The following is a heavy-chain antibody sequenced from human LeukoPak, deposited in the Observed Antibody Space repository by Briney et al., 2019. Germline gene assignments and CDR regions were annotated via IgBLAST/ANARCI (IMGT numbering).Heavy chain of an antibody. D-gene: IGHD6-19*01. CDR3: ARLRRGIAVAGSRIDY. Sequence: SETLSLTCAVSGYSISNGYYWGWIRQPPGKGPEWIGRIYHYGSTYYNPSLKSRVTISVASSKNRSSLKLSSVTAADTAVYYWARLRRGIAVAGSRIDYWGQGTLVTVST. J-gene: IGHJ4*02. CDR1: GYSISNGYY. V-gene: IGHV4-38-2*01. CDR2: IYHYGST.